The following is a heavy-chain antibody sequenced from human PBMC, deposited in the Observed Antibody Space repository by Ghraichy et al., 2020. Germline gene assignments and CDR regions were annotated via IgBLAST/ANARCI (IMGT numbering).Heavy chain of an antibody. CDR3: AKETYYDFWSGYYTPDY. CDR1: GFTFSSYA. V-gene: IGHV3-23*01. J-gene: IGHJ4*02. CDR2: ISGSGGST. Sequence: GESLNISCAASGFTFSSYAMSWVRQAPGKGLEWVSAISGSGGSTYYADSVKGRFTISRDNSKNTLYLQMNSLRAEDTAVYYCAKETYYDFWSGYYTPDYWGQGTLVTVSS. D-gene: IGHD3-3*01.